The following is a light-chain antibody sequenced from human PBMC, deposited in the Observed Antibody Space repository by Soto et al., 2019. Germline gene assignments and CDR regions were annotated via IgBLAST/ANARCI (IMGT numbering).Light chain of an antibody. CDR2: DAS. Sequence: VLTQSPATISFSPPERATLSCRASQSVSSYLACYQQQPGQTPRVLIYDASDSATGIPARFSGSGSGTDFTLTISSLEHEDFAVYYCQQRNSWPLSFGVGTKVEIK. J-gene: IGKJ4*01. CDR3: QQRNSWPLS. V-gene: IGKV3-11*01. CDR1: QSVSSY.